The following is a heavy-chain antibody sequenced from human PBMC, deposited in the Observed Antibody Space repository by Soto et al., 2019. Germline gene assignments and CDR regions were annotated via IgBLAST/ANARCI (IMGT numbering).Heavy chain of an antibody. Sequence: QITLKESGPALVRPTQTLTLTCSFSGFSLTTRGVAVGWIRQPPGKALEWLALIFWDDDKWYSPSLRSRLTITEDNSKKQVVLTMTNMDPVDTATYYCAHRSRGYAYYFDQWGQGTLVTVSS. CDR2: IFWDDDK. CDR3: AHRSRGYAYYFDQ. J-gene: IGHJ4*02. V-gene: IGHV2-5*02. D-gene: IGHD5-12*01. CDR1: GFSLTTRGVA.